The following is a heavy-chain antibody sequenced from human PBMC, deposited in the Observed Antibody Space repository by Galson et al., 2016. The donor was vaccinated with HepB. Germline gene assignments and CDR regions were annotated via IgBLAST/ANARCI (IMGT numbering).Heavy chain of an antibody. V-gene: IGHV3-23*01. J-gene: IGHJ4*02. CDR3: ANYLGYGSGRPGYFHS. D-gene: IGHD3-10*01. CDR1: GFTFSSYA. Sequence: SLRLSCAASGFTFSSYAMVWVRQAPGKGLEWISAISGGDGRTYYTDSVKGRFTISRDNSKTTLYLEMNSLRVEDTAVYFCANYLGYGSGRPGYFHSWGQGTLVTVSP. CDR2: ISGGDGRT.